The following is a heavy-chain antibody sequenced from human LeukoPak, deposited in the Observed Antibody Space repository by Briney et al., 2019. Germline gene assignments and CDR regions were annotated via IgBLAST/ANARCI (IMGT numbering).Heavy chain of an antibody. CDR1: GESVSGRNYY. CDR2: INYSGNT. Sequence: SETLSHTCSVSGESVSGRNYYWVWVRQSPGKGLEWIGSINYSGNTYYDSSLWGQVTISIDTSENQFSLRLTSVTAADTAIYFCARLVLSYANYLDQWGQGTLVTVSS. D-gene: IGHD3-16*01. J-gene: IGHJ5*02. CDR3: ARLVLSYANYLDQ. V-gene: IGHV4-39*01.